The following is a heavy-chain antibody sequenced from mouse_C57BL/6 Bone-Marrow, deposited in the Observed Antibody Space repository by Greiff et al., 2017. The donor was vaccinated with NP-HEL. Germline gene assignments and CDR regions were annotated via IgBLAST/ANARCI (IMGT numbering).Heavy chain of an antibody. CDR3: ARGDYGSSYGFAY. Sequence: EVKLVESGGGLVKPGGSLKLSCAASGFTFSSYAMSWVRQTPEKRLEWVATISDGGSYTYYPDNVKGRFTISRDKAKNNLYLQMSHLKSEDTAMYYCARGDYGSSYGFAYWGQGTLVTVSA. CDR2: ISDGGSYT. V-gene: IGHV5-4*03. CDR1: GFTFSSYA. J-gene: IGHJ3*01. D-gene: IGHD1-1*01.